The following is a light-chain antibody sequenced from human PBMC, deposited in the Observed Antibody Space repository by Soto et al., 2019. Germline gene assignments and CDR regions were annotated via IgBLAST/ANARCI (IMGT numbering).Light chain of an antibody. CDR2: GAS. J-gene: IGKJ2*01. CDR3: QQYGSSPPYT. V-gene: IGKV3-20*01. Sequence: EIVWTQSPGTLSLSPGERATLSCRASQSVSSSYLAWYQQKPGQAPRLLIYGASSRATGIPDRFSGSGSGTDFTLNISRLEPEDFAVYYCQQYGSSPPYTFGQGPKLEI. CDR1: QSVSSSY.